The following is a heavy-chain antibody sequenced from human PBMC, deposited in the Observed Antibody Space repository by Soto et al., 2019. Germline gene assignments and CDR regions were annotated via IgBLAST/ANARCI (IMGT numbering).Heavy chain of an antibody. D-gene: IGHD1-26*01. J-gene: IGHJ5*02. CDR1: GGSISSYY. CDR2: IYYSGST. V-gene: IGHV4-59*08. Sequence: SETLSLTCTVSGGSISSYYWSWIRQPPGKGLEWIGYIYYSGSTNYNPSLKSRVTISVDTSKNQFSLKLSSVTAADTAVYYCARLSSWFDPWGQGTLVTVSS. CDR3: ARLSSWFDP.